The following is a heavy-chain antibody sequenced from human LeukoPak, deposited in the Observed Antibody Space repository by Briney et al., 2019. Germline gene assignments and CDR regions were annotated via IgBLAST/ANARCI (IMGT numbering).Heavy chain of an antibody. J-gene: IGHJ5*02. Sequence: GASVKVSCKASGGAFSSYAISWVRQAPGQGLEWMGGIILIFGTANYAQKFQGRVTITADESTSTAYMELSSLRSEDTAVYYCAREGLAIEIVGATNWFDPWGQGTLVTVSS. CDR3: AREGLAIEIVGATNWFDP. CDR2: IILIFGTA. CDR1: GGAFSSYA. V-gene: IGHV1-69*13. D-gene: IGHD1-26*01.